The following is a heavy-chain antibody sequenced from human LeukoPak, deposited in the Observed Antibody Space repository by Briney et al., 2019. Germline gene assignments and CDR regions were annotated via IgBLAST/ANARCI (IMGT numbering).Heavy chain of an antibody. D-gene: IGHD3-10*01. Sequence: SDTLSLTCTVSGGSISTYYWSWIRQPPGKGLEWIGYIYYSGNTNYNPSIKSRVTISVDTSKNQFSLKLSSVTAADTAVYYCARTSITMVGGVIVNRLFDYWGQGTLVTVSS. J-gene: IGHJ4*02. CDR2: IYYSGNT. CDR3: ARTSITMVGGVIVNRLFDY. CDR1: GGSISTYY. V-gene: IGHV4-59*07.